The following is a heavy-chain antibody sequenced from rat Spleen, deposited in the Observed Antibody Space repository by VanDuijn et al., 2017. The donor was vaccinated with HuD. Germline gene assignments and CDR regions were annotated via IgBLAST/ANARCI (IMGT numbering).Heavy chain of an antibody. D-gene: IGHD4-3*01. CDR3: TRSYNSGYDFDY. V-gene: IGHV5-31*01. Sequence: EVQLVESGGGLVQLGRSLKLSCVASGFTFNNYWMSWIRQAPGKGLEWVASITNSGAGTYYPDSLKGRFTISRDNAKSTLYLQMNSLRSEDTATYYCTRSYNSGYDFDYWGQGVMVTVSS. CDR1: GFTFNNYW. CDR2: ITNSGAGT. J-gene: IGHJ2*01.